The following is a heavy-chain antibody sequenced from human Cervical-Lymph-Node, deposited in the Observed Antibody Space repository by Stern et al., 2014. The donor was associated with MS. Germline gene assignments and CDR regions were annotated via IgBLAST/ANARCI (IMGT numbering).Heavy chain of an antibody. CDR3: ARKTVGFDR. Sequence: EVQLLESGAEVKKPGESLRISCKGSGYGFTDYWIGWVRQVPGRGLEWMGTLYPGDSDTSYSPSFQGQGTISSDQYITTAYLQWRSLKASDTAIYYCARKTVGFDRWGQGTLVTVSS. CDR1: GYGFTDYW. CDR2: LYPGDSDT. J-gene: IGHJ4*02. V-gene: IGHV5-51*03. D-gene: IGHD4-23*01.